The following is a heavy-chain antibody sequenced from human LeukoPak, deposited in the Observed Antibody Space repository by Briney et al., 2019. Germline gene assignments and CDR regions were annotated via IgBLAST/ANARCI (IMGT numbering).Heavy chain of an antibody. CDR3: APYCSGGSCTGYVQH. CDR1: GDSITSSYF. Sequence: SETLSLTCTVSGDSITSSYFWGWIRQPPGKGLERIGSISYSGSTQYNPSLKGRVTISVDTSKNEFSLNLGSVTAADTAVYFCAPYCSGGSCTGYVQHWGQGSLVTVSS. D-gene: IGHD2-15*01. V-gene: IGHV4-39*01. J-gene: IGHJ1*01. CDR2: ISYSGST.